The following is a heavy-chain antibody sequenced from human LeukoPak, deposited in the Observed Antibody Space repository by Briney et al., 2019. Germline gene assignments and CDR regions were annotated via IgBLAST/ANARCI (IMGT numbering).Heavy chain of an antibody. CDR2: MNPNSGNT. J-gene: IGHJ4*02. V-gene: IGHV1-8*01. Sequence: ASVKVSCKASGYTFTSYDINWVRQATGQGLEWMGWMNPNSGNTGYAQKFRGRVTMTRNTSISTAYMELSSLRSEDTAVYYCASRDYSTPGGFDYWGQGTLVTVSS. CDR3: ASRDYSTPGGFDY. D-gene: IGHD4-11*01. CDR1: GYTFTSYD.